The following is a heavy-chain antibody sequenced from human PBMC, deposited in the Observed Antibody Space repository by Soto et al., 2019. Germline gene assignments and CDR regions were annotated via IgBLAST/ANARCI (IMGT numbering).Heavy chain of an antibody. J-gene: IGHJ4*02. CDR1: GFTFSSYG. CDR3: ASSRGAEWELLDY. CDR2: ISYHGRNK. Sequence: PGGSLRLSCAASGFTFSSYGMHWVRQAPGKGLEWVTVISYHGRNKYYADSMKGRFTISRDNSKNTLYLQMNSLRAEDTAVYYCASSRGAEWELLDYWGQGTLVTVSS. V-gene: IGHV3-30*03. D-gene: IGHD1-26*01.